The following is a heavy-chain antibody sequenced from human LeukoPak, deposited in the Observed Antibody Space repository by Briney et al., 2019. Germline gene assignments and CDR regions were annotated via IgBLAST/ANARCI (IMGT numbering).Heavy chain of an antibody. CDR1: GYSLISTFY. CDR3: ARVSDDEYGGNSGAMYFES. V-gene: IGHV4-38-2*02. Sequence: PSVTLSLTCTVSGYSLISTFYWGWIRQSPGKGLERIGNIYHSGSTYSSPSLRSRLTISVDTSKNQFSLKLQSVTAADTALYYCARVSDDEYGGNSGAMYFESWGQGTLVTVSS. CDR2: IYHSGST. J-gene: IGHJ4*02. D-gene: IGHD4-23*01.